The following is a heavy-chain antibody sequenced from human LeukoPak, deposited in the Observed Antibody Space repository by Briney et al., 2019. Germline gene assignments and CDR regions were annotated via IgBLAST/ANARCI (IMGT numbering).Heavy chain of an antibody. CDR2: INPSGGST. Sequence: ASVKVSCKASGYTFTSYYMHWVRQAPGQGLEWMGIINPSGGSTSYAQKFQSRVTMTRDTSTSTVYMELSSLRSEDTAVYYCARGRLLRFLEWLLTPAFDIWGQGTMVTVSS. V-gene: IGHV1-46*01. CDR1: GYTFTSYY. J-gene: IGHJ3*02. CDR3: ARGRLLRFLEWLLTPAFDI. D-gene: IGHD3-3*01.